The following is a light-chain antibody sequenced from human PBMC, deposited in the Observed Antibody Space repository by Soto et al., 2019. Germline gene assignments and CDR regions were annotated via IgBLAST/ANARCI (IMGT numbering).Light chain of an antibody. CDR3: QQRSNWPRT. V-gene: IGKV3-11*01. J-gene: IGKJ1*01. Sequence: EIVLTQSPATLSLSPGERATLSCRASLSVNSYLAWYQQKPGQAPRLLIYDASNRATGIPPRFSGSGSGTDFTLTISRLEPEDSVLYYCQQRSNWPRTVGQGTKVDSK. CDR1: LSVNSY. CDR2: DAS.